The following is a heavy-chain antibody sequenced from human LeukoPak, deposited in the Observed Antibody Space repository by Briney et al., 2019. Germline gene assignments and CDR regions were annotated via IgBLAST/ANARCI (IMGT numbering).Heavy chain of an antibody. Sequence: NPSETLSLTCTVTGGSISSYYWSWIRQPPGKGLEWIGYIYYSGSTNYNPSLKSRVTISVDTSKNQFSLKLSSVTAADTAVYCCARSVYAVPFFDYWGQGTLVTVSS. CDR2: IYYSGST. V-gene: IGHV4-59*01. D-gene: IGHD2-8*01. CDR1: GGSISSYY. CDR3: ARSVYAVPFFDY. J-gene: IGHJ4*02.